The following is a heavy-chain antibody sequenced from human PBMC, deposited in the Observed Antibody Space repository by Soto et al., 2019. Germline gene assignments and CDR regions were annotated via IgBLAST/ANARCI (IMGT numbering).Heavy chain of an antibody. CDR1: GFTFSTYL. J-gene: IGHJ4*02. CDR3: ARCSSALGL. Sequence: SVGSLRLSCAASGFTFSTYLMSWVRQAPGKGLEWVANIKYDGSETYYVDSVKGRFTISRDKAKNSLYLQMNSLRGEDTAVYDCARCSSALGLWGQGTLVTVSS. D-gene: IGHD2-2*01. CDR2: IKYDGSET. V-gene: IGHV3-7*01.